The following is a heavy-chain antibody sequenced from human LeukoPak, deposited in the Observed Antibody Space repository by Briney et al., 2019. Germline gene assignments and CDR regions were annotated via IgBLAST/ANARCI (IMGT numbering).Heavy chain of an antibody. CDR3: AKERTSIVVVPAATDY. CDR2: ISGSDGST. V-gene: IGHV3-23*01. J-gene: IGHJ4*02. CDR1: GFTFSSYA. Sequence: GGSLRLSCAASGFTFSSYAMSWVRQAPGKGLEWVSAISGSDGSTYYADSVKGRFTISRDNSKNTLYLQMNSLRAEDTAVYYCAKERTSIVVVPAATDYWGQGTLVTVSS. D-gene: IGHD2-2*01.